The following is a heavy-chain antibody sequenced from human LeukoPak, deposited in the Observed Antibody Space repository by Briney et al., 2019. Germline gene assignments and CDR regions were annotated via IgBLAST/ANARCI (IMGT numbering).Heavy chain of an antibody. CDR1: GYTFTGYY. V-gene: IGHV1-2*02. Sequence: ASVKVSCKASGYTFTGYYMHWVRQAPGQGLEWMGWINPNSGGTNYAQKLQGRVTMTTDTSTSTAYMELRSLRSDDTAVYYCARVALHGVIPSASKRFDYWGQGTLVTVSS. CDR2: INPNSGGT. D-gene: IGHD2-21*01. J-gene: IGHJ4*02. CDR3: ARVALHGVIPSASKRFDY.